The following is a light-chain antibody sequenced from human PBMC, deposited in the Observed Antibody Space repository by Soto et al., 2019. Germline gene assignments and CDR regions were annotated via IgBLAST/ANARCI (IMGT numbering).Light chain of an antibody. CDR2: GAS. CDR3: QQYGSSQWT. V-gene: IGKV3-20*01. CDR1: QRVSNTY. Sequence: EVVLTQSPGTLSLSPVETATLSCRATQRVSNTYLTWYQQKPGQAPRLLIYGASTRATGIPDRFSGSGSGTDFTLTISRLEPEDFAIYYCQQYGSSQWTFGQGTKVDIK. J-gene: IGKJ1*01.